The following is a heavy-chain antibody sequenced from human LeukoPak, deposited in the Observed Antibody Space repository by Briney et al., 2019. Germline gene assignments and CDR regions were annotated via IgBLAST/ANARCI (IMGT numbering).Heavy chain of an antibody. CDR2: IYYSGST. CDR1: GGSISSSSYY. CDR3: ARDYYDSSGYYSHWFDP. Sequence: SETLSLTCTVSGGSISSSSYYWGWIRQPPGKGLEWIGSIYYSGSTYYNPSLKSRVTISADTSKNQFSLKLSSVTAADTAVYYCARDYYDSSGYYSHWFDPWGQGTLVTVSS. D-gene: IGHD3-22*01. V-gene: IGHV4-39*07. J-gene: IGHJ5*02.